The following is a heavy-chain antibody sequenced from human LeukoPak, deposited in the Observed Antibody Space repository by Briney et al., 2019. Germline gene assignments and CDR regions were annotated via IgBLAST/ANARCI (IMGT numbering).Heavy chain of an antibody. J-gene: IGHJ4*02. CDR1: GYTFTGYY. CDR3: ARVVGSSGYYFGY. D-gene: IGHD3-22*01. CDR2: INPNSGGT. Sequence: ASVKVSCKASGYTFTGYYMHWVRQAPGQGLEWMGWINPNSGGTNYAQKFQGRVTMTRDTSISTAYMELSRLRSDDTAVYYCARVVGSSGYYFGYWGQGTLVTVSS. V-gene: IGHV1-2*02.